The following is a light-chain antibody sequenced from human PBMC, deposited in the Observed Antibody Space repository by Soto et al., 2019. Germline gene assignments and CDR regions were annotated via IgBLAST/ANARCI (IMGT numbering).Light chain of an antibody. CDR3: QQSYSTPFT. CDR2: GAS. CDR1: QSVSSN. Sequence: EIVLTQSPATLSVSPGERATLSCRASQSVSSNLAWYQHKPGQAPRLLIYGASTRATGIPDRFSGSGSGTDFTLTISSLQPEDFATYYCQQSYSTPFTFGPGTKVDIK. V-gene: IGKV3D-15*01. J-gene: IGKJ3*01.